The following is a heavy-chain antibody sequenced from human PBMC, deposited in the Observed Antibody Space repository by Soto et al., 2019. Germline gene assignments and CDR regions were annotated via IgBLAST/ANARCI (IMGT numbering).Heavy chain of an antibody. Sequence: QVQLVESGGGVVQPGRSLRLSCAASGFTFSSYAMHWVRQAPGKGLEWVAVISYDGSNKYYADSVKGRFTISRDNSKTTLYLQMNSLRAEDTAVYYCAREILTWFAPWGQGTLGTVSS. V-gene: IGHV3-30-3*01. CDR2: ISYDGSNK. CDR1: GFTFSSYA. J-gene: IGHJ5*02. CDR3: AREILTWFAP.